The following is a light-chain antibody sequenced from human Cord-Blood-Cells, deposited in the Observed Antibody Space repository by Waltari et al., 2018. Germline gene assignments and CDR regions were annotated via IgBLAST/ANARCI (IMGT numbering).Light chain of an antibody. J-gene: IGLJ2*01. CDR3: AAWDDSLSAVV. CDR2: RKN. CDR1: SPNIGSKY. Sequence: QAVLTQPPSASGTPGQRVTIPCSGSSPNIGSKYVYLYQLLPGTAPKLLFFRKNRRPLGVPDRVSGSKSGPSASLAISGLRSEDEADYYCAAWDDSLSAVVFGGGTKLTVL. V-gene: IGLV1-47*01.